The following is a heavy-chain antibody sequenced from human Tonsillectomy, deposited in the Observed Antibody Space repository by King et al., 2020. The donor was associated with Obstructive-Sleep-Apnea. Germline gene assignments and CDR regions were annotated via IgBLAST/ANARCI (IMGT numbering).Heavy chain of an antibody. CDR2: ISYDGSNK. CDR1: GFTFSSYA. D-gene: IGHD3-16*02. CDR3: ARDFTMIMFGGVIVD. Sequence: VQLVESGGGVVQPGRSLRLSCAASGFTFSSYAMHWVRQAPGKGLEWVAGISYDGSNKYYTDSVKGRFSISRDNSKNTLYLQMNSLRPEDTAMYYCARDFTMIMFGGVIVDWGQGTLVTVSS. J-gene: IGHJ4*02. V-gene: IGHV3-30*04.